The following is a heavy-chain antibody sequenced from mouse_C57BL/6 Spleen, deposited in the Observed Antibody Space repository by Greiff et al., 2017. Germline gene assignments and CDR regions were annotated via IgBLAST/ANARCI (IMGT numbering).Heavy chain of an antibody. V-gene: IGHV5-4*01. CDR1: GFTFSSYA. J-gene: IGHJ4*01. CDR2: ISDGGSYT. CDR3: ARKVTTGYYAMDD. D-gene: IGHD2-2*01. Sequence: EVQLVESGGGLVKPGGSLTLSCAASGFTFSSYAMSWVRQTPEKRLEWVATISDGGSYTYYPDNVKGRFTISRDNAKNNLYLQMSHLKSEDTAMYYCARKVTTGYYAMDDWGQGTSVTVAS.